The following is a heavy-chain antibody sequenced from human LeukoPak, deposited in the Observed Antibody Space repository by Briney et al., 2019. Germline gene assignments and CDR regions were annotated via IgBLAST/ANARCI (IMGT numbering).Heavy chain of an antibody. V-gene: IGHV4-39*07. CDR3: ARDGSRSGWYDAADAFDI. Sequence: GSLSLTCTVSGGSISSSSYYWGWIRQPPGKGLEGSGSIYYSGSTYYNPSLKSRVTISGDTSTHQFSLKLSSVTAADTAVYYCARDGSRSGWYDAADAFDIWGQGTMVTVSS. CDR2: IYYSGST. D-gene: IGHD6-19*01. CDR1: GGSISSSSYY. J-gene: IGHJ3*02.